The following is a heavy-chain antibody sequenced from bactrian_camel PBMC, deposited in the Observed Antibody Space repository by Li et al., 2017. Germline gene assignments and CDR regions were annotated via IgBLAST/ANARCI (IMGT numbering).Heavy chain of an antibody. D-gene: IGHD2*01. CDR1: GKTHLGC. J-gene: IGHJ6*01. CDR3: AADGLSGSSYDEVPYFAY. Sequence: QVQLVESGGGSVQAGGSLRLSCTISGKTHLGCMGWFRQFSQTRYEGVAAMDSDGRTSYADSVKGRFTISRDNAKNNLYLQMNNLKPDDTAMYHCAADGLSGSSYDEVPYFAYSGQGTQVTVS. CDR2: MDSDGRT. V-gene: IGHV3S53*01.